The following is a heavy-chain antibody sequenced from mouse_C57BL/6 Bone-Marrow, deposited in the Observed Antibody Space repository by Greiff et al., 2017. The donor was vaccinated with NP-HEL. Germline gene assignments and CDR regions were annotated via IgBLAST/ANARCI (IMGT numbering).Heavy chain of an antibody. D-gene: IGHD2-2*01. J-gene: IGHJ3*01. V-gene: IGHV1-5*01. Sequence: VQLQQSGTVLARPGASVKMSCKTSGYTFTSYWMHWVKQRPGQGLEWIGAIYPGNSDTSYNQKSKGKAKLTAVTSASTAYMELSSLTNEDSAVYYCTKHYGYSWFAYWGQGTLVTVSA. CDR2: IYPGNSDT. CDR3: TKHYGYSWFAY. CDR1: GYTFTSYW.